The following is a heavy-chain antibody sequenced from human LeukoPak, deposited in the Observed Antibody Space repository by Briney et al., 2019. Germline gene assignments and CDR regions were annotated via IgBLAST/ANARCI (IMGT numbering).Heavy chain of an antibody. CDR1: GFTFSSYA. D-gene: IGHD6-19*01. Sequence: PGGSLRLSCAASGFTFSSYAMSWVRQAPGEGLVWFSAISGGSTTIFYADSVKGRFTISRDNSKNTLFLQMSSLRVEDTAVYYCAKRGSAWSFDYWGQGTLVTVSS. CDR2: ISGGSTTI. J-gene: IGHJ4*02. CDR3: AKRGSAWSFDY. V-gene: IGHV3-23*01.